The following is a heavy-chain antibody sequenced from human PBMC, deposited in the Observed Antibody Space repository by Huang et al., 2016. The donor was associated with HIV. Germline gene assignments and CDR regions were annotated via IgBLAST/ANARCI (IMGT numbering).Heavy chain of an antibody. CDR1: GGPFSSYA. V-gene: IGHV1-69*13. D-gene: IGHD5-18*01. J-gene: IGHJ5*02. CDR2: IIPIFGTA. CDR3: ARTAYSYGFRQGYNWFDP. Sequence: QVLLVQSGAEVRKPGSSVKVSCTAFGGPFSSYAISWVRKAPGKGLAWMGGIIPIFGTANYTQKFQGRVTITVDESTNTGYMELTRLTSEDTAVYYCARTAYSYGFRQGYNWFDPWGQGTPVTVSS.